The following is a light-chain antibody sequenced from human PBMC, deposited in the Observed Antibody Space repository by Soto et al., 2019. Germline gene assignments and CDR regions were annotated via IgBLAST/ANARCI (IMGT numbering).Light chain of an antibody. CDR3: VLYMGSGSWV. CDR2: STN. V-gene: IGLV8-61*01. J-gene: IGLJ3*02. CDR1: SGSVSTSYY. Sequence: QAVVTQEPSFSVSPGGTVTLTCGLSSGSVSTSYYPSWYQQTPGQAPRTLIYSTNTRSSGVPDRFSGSILGNKAALTITGAQAADESDYYSVLYMGSGSWVFGGGTKLTVL.